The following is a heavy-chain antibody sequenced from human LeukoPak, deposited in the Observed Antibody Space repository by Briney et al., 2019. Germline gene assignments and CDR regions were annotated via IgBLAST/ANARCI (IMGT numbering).Heavy chain of an antibody. CDR1: GGSFSGYY. CDR3: ARGVYAKVVPAAKIDP. J-gene: IGHJ5*02. Sequence: SETLSLTCAVYGGSFSGYYWSWIRQPPVKGLEWIGEINHSGSTNYNPSLKSRVTISVDTSKNQFSLKLSSVTAADTAVYYCARGVYAKVVPAAKIDPWGQGTLVTVSS. CDR2: INHSGST. V-gene: IGHV4-34*01. D-gene: IGHD2-2*01.